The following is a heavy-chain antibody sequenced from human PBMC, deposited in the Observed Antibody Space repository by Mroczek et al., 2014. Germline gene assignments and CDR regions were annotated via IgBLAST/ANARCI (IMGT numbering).Heavy chain of an antibody. CDR2: ISDYNGNT. Sequence: GKKPRASVKVSRKASGFTFSDYDITWVRQAPGQGLEWMGWISDYNGNTNTKYAQKVQGRVTMTIDTSLSTACMDLRSLRSDDTAVYYCARLDSLGDYGDGHFDYWGQGTLVTVSS. CDR3: ARLDSLGDYGDGHFDY. CDR1: GFTFSDYD. V-gene: IGHV1-18*01. D-gene: IGHD4-17*01. J-gene: IGHJ4*02.